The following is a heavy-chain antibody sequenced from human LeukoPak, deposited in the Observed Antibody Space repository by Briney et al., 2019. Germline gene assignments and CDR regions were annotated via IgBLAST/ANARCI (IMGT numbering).Heavy chain of an antibody. CDR3: ARDGELGGQTPFDP. D-gene: IGHD3-10*01. J-gene: IGHJ5*02. Sequence: SVKVSCEASGGTFSSYAISWVRQAPGQGLEWMGGIIPIFGTANYAQKFQGRVTITADESTSPAYMELSSLRSEDTAVYYCARDGELGGQTPFDPWGQGTLVTVSS. CDR1: GGTFSSYA. CDR2: IIPIFGTA. V-gene: IGHV1-69*13.